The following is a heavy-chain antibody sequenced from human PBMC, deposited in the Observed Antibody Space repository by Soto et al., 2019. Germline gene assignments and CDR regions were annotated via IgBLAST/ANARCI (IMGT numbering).Heavy chain of an antibody. CDR1: GYTFTSYG. J-gene: IGHJ5*02. CDR2: ISAYNGNT. D-gene: IGHD3-3*01. V-gene: IGHV1-18*04. Sequence: ASVKVSCKASGYTFTSYGISWVRQAPGQGLEWMGWISAYNGNTNHAQKLQGRVTMTTDTSTSTAYMELRSLRSDDTAVYYCARLPLHTYYDFWSGYYPGWFDPWGQGTLVTVSS. CDR3: ARLPLHTYYDFWSGYYPGWFDP.